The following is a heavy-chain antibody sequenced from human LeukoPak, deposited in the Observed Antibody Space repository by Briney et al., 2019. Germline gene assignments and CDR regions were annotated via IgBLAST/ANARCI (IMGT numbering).Heavy chain of an antibody. Sequence: SETLSLTCAVYGGSFSGYYWNWIRQPPGKVLEWIGEINQSGSTNYNPSLKSRVTISIDTSKNQFSLKVSSVTAADTAVYYCARGVAARPFYFYYYMDVWDTGTTVTFSS. CDR2: INQSGST. V-gene: IGHV4-34*01. CDR3: ARGVAARPFYFYYYMDV. CDR1: GGSFSGYY. D-gene: IGHD6-6*01. J-gene: IGHJ6*03.